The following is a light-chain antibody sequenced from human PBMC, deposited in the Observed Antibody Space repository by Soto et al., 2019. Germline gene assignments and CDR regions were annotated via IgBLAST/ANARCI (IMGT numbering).Light chain of an antibody. Sequence: QSELTQPPSASWTPGQRVIISCSGSNSNLGTYTVNWYQQLPGTAPKLLIYTDYQRPSGVPDRFSGSRSGTSASLAISGLQSEDEADYYCASWDDSLSGGVFGGGTKLTVL. CDR3: ASWDDSLSGGV. V-gene: IGLV1-44*01. CDR1: NSNLGTYT. CDR2: TDY. J-gene: IGLJ3*02.